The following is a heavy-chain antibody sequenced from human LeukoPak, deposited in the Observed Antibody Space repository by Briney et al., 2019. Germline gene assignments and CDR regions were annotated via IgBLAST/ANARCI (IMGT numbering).Heavy chain of an antibody. J-gene: IGHJ4*02. Sequence: PGGSLRLSCAASGFTFSSYAMHWVRQAPGKGLEWVAVISYDGSNKYHADSVKGRFTISRDNSKNTLYLQMNSLRAEDTAVYYCAGDSSGYLNTFDYWGQGTLVTVSS. CDR2: ISYDGSNK. CDR1: GFTFSSYA. V-gene: IGHV3-30-3*01. CDR3: AGDSSGYLNTFDY. D-gene: IGHD3-22*01.